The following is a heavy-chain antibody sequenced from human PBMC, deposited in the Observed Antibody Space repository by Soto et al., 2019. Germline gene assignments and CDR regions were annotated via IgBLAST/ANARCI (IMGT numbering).Heavy chain of an antibody. CDR2: ISYDGSNK. Sequence: QVQLVESGGGVVQPGRSLRLSCAASGFTFSSYGMHWVRQAPGKGLEWVAVISYDGSNKYYADSVKGRFTISRDNSKNXXYXQXTSLRAEDTAVYYCAKDRGVTIFGVVTHYYYYGMDVWGQGTTVTVSS. D-gene: IGHD3-3*01. CDR3: AKDRGVTIFGVVTHYYYYGMDV. CDR1: GFTFSSYG. J-gene: IGHJ6*02. V-gene: IGHV3-30*18.